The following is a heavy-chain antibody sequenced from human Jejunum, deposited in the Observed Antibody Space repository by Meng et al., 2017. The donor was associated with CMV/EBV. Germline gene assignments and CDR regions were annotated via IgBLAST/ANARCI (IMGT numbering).Heavy chain of an antibody. CDR1: FTDYY. CDR3: TRQNESPVLRFLEWLY. D-gene: IGHD3-3*01. V-gene: IGHV3-73*01. Sequence: FTDYYMSWIRQAPGKGLEWVGRVRSKANTYATTYAASVKGRFTISRDDSENTAYLQMNSLKIEDTAVYYCTRQNESPVLRFLEWLYWGQGTLVTVSS. J-gene: IGHJ4*02. CDR2: VRSKANTYAT.